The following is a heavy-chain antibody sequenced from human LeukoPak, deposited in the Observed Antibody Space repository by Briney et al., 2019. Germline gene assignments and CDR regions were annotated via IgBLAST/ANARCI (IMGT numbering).Heavy chain of an antibody. CDR1: GYTFTANY. Sequence: GASVKVSCKASGYTFTANYIHWVRQAPGQGLEWMGRINPNGGGTNYAQKFQGWVTMTRDTSISTLYMELSRLKSDDTAVYYCARGFGSSWFDYWGQGTLVTVSS. CDR2: INPNGGGT. CDR3: ARGFGSSWFDY. V-gene: IGHV1-2*04. J-gene: IGHJ4*02. D-gene: IGHD6-13*01.